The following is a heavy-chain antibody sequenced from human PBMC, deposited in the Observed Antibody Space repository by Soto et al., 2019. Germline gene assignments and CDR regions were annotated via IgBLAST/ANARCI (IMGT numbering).Heavy chain of an antibody. Sequence: PGGSLRLSCAASRFTFSSYAMDWVRQAPGKGLEWVAVISHDGSEKYYGDSVKGRFTISRDNSKNTLYLQMNSLRAEDTAVYYCARDLIIAAAYYYYYGMDVWGQGTTVTVSS. J-gene: IGHJ6*02. V-gene: IGHV3-30*14. D-gene: IGHD6-13*01. CDR2: ISHDGSEK. CDR3: ARDLIIAAAYYYYYGMDV. CDR1: RFTFSSYA.